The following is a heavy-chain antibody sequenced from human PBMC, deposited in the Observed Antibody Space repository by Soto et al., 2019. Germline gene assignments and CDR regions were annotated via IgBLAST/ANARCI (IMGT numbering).Heavy chain of an antibody. CDR1: GYTFTGFY. CDR3: ATKAGY. V-gene: IGHV1-2*02. Sequence: ASVKVSCKASGYTFTGFYLHWVRQAPGQGLEWMGWINPKSGGTNYAQKFQGRVTMTRDTSISTAYMEISSLRSDDTALYYCATKAGYWGQGTLVTASS. CDR2: INPKSGGT. J-gene: IGHJ4*02.